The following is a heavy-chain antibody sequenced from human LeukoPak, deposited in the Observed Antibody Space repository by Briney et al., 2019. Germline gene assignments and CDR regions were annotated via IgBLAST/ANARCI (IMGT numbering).Heavy chain of an antibody. Sequence: SETLSLTCTVSGGSISSYYWSWIRQPPGKGLEWIGYIYYSGSTNYNPSLKSRVTISVDTSKNQFSLKLSSVTAADTAVYYCATDRSQAGSYFAYWGQGTLVTVSS. J-gene: IGHJ4*02. CDR3: ATDRSQAGSYFAY. CDR1: GGSISSYY. D-gene: IGHD1-26*01. V-gene: IGHV4-59*01. CDR2: IYYSGST.